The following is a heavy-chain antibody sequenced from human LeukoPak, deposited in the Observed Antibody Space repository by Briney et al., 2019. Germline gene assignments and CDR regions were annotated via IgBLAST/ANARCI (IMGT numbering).Heavy chain of an antibody. D-gene: IGHD2-8*01. V-gene: IGHV3-23*01. CDR2: IINSGDIT. Sequence: GGSLRLSCAASGFIFGSYDMTWVRQAPGKGIEWVSSIINSGDITYYADSVKGRFTISRDNSKNTLYLQMNSLRAEDTAVYYCAKGMYESQYWGQGTLVTVSS. CDR3: AKGMYESQY. J-gene: IGHJ4*02. CDR1: GFIFGSYD.